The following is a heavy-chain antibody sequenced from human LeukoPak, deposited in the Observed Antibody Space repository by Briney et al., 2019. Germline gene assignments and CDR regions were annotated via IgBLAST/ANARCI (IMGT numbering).Heavy chain of an antibody. Sequence: GGSLRLSCAASGFSFSGHWMHWARQLPGKGLVWVSRISPTGSTTSYADSVKGRFTVSRDNAKNTLYLQVNNLRAEDTAVYYCARGPSSSWSGLDFWGQGTLLTVSS. CDR2: ISPTGSTT. CDR3: ARGPSSSWSGLDF. D-gene: IGHD6-13*01. V-gene: IGHV3-74*01. CDR1: GFSFSGHW. J-gene: IGHJ4*02.